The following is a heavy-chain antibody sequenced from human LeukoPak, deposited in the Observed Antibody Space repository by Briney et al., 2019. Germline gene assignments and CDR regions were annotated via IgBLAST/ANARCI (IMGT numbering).Heavy chain of an antibody. D-gene: IGHD2/OR15-2a*01. Sequence: GGSLRLSCAASGNYWMHWVRQAPGKGLVWVSHINSDGSWTSYADFVKGRFTISKDNAKNTVYLQMNSLRAEDTAVYYCVSFYETYWGRGTLVTVSS. CDR3: VSFYETY. CDR1: GNYW. V-gene: IGHV3-74*01. J-gene: IGHJ4*02. CDR2: INSDGSWT.